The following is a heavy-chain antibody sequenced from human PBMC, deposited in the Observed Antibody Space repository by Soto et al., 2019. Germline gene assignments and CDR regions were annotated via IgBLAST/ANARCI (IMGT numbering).Heavy chain of an antibody. J-gene: IGHJ5*02. CDR3: AKGPYRGDPYNWFDP. D-gene: IGHD2-21*02. Sequence: HPGGSLRLSCAASGSTFSSYAMSWVRQAPGKGLEWVSAISGSGGSTYYADSVKGRFTIPRDNSKNTLSLKMNSLRAEDTAVYYCAKGPYRGDPYNWFDPWGQGTLVTVSS. V-gene: IGHV3-23*01. CDR1: GSTFSSYA. CDR2: ISGSGGST.